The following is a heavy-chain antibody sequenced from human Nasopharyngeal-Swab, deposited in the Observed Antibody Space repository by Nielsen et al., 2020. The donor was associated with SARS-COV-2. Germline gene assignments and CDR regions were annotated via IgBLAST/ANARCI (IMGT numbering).Heavy chain of an antibody. CDR1: GGSISSSY. CDR2: IYSSGST. Sequence: SETLSLTCTVSGGSISSSYWSWDRQPPGQGLEWIGYIYSSGSTNYNPNLKSRVTISVDTSKKQFSLKLSSVTAADTAVYYCARVFDYYDSSGYYIRYYYYYMDVWGKGTTVTVSS. D-gene: IGHD3-22*01. CDR3: ARVFDYYDSSGYYIRYYYYYMDV. V-gene: IGHV4-59*01. J-gene: IGHJ6*03.